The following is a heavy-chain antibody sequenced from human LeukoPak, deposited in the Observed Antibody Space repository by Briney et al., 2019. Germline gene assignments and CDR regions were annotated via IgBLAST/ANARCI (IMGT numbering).Heavy chain of an antibody. Sequence: ASVKVPCKASRYSFTDYYLHWVRQAPGQGLEWMGCIDPDTGGTKFAPKFQGGVTMTRDTSVSTAYMELSSLRSDDTAVYYCAREYYDSSGLKYAFDIWGQGTMVTVSS. J-gene: IGHJ3*02. CDR1: RYSFTDYY. D-gene: IGHD3-22*01. CDR2: IDPDTGGT. V-gene: IGHV1-2*02. CDR3: AREYYDSSGLKYAFDI.